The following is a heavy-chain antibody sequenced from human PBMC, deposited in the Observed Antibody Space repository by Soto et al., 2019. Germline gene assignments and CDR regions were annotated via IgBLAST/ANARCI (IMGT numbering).Heavy chain of an antibody. CDR3: ARSYSRAMQY. D-gene: IGHD2-2*01. J-gene: IGHJ4*02. Sequence: EVQLVESGGGLVQPGGSLRLSCAASGFIFSSYWMRWVRQAPGKGLEWVASIKEDGSEEYYVDSVKGRFTISRDNAKNSLYLQMNGLRAEDTAVYYCARSYSRAMQYWGQGTLVTVSS. CDR2: IKEDGSEE. CDR1: GFIFSSYW. V-gene: IGHV3-7*01.